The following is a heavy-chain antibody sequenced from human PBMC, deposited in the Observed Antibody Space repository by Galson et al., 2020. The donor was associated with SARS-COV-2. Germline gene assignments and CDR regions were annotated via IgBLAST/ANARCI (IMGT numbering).Heavy chain of an antibody. V-gene: IGHV1-8*01. CDR2: MNPNSGNT. Sequence: GESLKISCKASGYTFTSYDINWVRQATGQGLEWMGWMNPNSGNTGYAQKFQGRVTMTRNTSISTAYMELSSLRSEDTAVYYCARATMVRGVIIPHSYGMDVWGQGTTVTVSS. CDR3: ARATMVRGVIIPHSYGMDV. CDR1: GYTFTSYD. J-gene: IGHJ6*02. D-gene: IGHD3-10*01.